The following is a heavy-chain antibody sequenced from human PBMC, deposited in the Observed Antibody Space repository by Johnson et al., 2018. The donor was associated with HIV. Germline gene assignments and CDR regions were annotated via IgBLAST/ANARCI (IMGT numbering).Heavy chain of an antibody. J-gene: IGHJ3*02. V-gene: IGHV3-30*02. CDR3: AREKIRAFDI. Sequence: QMQLVESGGGAVQPGGSLRLPCVASGFTLSSSGMHWVRQPPGKGLEWVAFTRYDGNTKYYADSVKGRFTISRDNAKNSLYLQMNSLRAEDTAVYYCAREKIRAFDIWGQGTMVTVSS. CDR1: GFTLSSSG. CDR2: TRYDGNTK.